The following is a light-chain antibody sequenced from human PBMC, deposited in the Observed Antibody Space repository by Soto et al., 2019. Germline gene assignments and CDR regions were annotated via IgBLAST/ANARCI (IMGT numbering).Light chain of an antibody. CDR1: SSDVGGSNY. J-gene: IGLJ2*01. CDR2: EVT. CDR3: SSYTSSSTLVV. Sequence: QSVLTQPASVSGSPGQSITISCTGTSSDVGGSNYVSWYQQHPGKAPKLMIYEVTTRPSGVSNRFSGSKSGNTASLTISGLQAEDEADYYCSSYTSSSTLVVFGGGTKLTVL. V-gene: IGLV2-14*01.